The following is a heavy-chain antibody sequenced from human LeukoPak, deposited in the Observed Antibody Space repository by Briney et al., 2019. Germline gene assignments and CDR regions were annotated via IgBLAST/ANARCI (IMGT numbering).Heavy chain of an antibody. CDR2: ISYDGSNK. Sequence: GGSLRLSCAASGFTFSSYAMHWVRQAPGKGLEWVAVISYDGSNKYYADSVKGRFTISRDNSKNTLYLQMNSLRAEDTAVYYCARPLGVIFGVEEGAFDIWGQGTMVTVSS. V-gene: IGHV3-30*04. J-gene: IGHJ3*02. CDR3: ARPLGVIFGVEEGAFDI. D-gene: IGHD3-3*02. CDR1: GFTFSSYA.